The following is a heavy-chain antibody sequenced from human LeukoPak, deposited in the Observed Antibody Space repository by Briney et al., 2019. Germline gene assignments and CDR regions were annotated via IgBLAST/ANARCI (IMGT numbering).Heavy chain of an antibody. CDR3: ARGRTADGDNYYYYYYMDV. CDR1: GYTFTSYD. CDR2: MNPNSGNT. D-gene: IGHD2-2*01. V-gene: IGHV1-8*01. J-gene: IGHJ6*03. Sequence: ASVKVSCKASGYTFTSYDINWVRQATGQGLEWMGWMNPNSGNTGYAQKFQGRVTMTRNTSISTAYMELSSLRSEDTAVYCCARGRTADGDNYYYYYYMDVWGKGTTVTVSS.